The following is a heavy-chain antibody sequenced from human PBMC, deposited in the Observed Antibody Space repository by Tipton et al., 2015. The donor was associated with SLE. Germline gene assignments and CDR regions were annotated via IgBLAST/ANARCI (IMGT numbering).Heavy chain of an antibody. V-gene: IGHV4-4*08. D-gene: IGHD5-12*01. J-gene: IGHJ3*02. Sequence: LRLSCTVPGGSISSYYWGWIRQPPGKGLEWIGRIYTRGSTNYNPSLKSRVTISVDTSKYQFSLKLSSVTAADTAVYYCARASGGYSAFDIWGQGTMVTVSS. CDR3: ARASGGYSAFDI. CDR2: IYTRGST. CDR1: GGSISSYY.